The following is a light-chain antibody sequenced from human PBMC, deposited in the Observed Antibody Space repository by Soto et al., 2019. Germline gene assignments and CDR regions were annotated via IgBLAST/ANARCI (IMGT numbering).Light chain of an antibody. CDR1: QSISSW. CDR3: QQYDSYSGT. J-gene: IGKJ2*01. V-gene: IGKV1-5*01. Sequence: DIQKTQSPSTLSASVGDRVTITCRASQSISSWLAWYQQKPGKAPKLLIYDGSSLESGVPSRFSGSGSGADFTLTISSLQPDDFATYYCQQYDSYSGTFGQGTKLEIK. CDR2: DGS.